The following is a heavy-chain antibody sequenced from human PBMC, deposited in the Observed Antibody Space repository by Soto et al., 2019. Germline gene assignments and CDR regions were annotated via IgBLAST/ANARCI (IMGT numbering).Heavy chain of an antibody. V-gene: IGHV1-69*12. CDR3: ASRGGRDYYGTSGYG. J-gene: IGHJ1*01. CDR1: GGTFSNYA. D-gene: IGHD3-10*01. CDR2: IIPIFGTT. Sequence: QVQLVQSGAEVKKPGSSVKVSCKASGGTFSNYALSWVRQAPGQGLEWMGDIIPIFGTTNNAQKFQGRVTIHAHEATSTAYMERSSLRSEDTAVYYCASRGGRDYYGTSGYGWGQGTLVTVSS.